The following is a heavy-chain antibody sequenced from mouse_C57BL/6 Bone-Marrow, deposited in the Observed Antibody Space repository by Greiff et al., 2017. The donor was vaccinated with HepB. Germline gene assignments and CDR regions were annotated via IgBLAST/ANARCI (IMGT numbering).Heavy chain of an antibody. D-gene: IGHD2-2*01. V-gene: IGHV14-3*01. CDR3: ARRAGERVTTGGDYFDY. CDR1: GFNIKNTY. Sequence: VQLQQSVAELVRPGASVKLSCTASGFNIKNTYMHWVKQRPEQGLEWIGRIDPANGHTKYAPKFQGKATITADTSSNTAYLQLSSLTSEDTAIYYCARRAGERVTTGGDYFDYWGQGTTLTVSS. CDR2: IDPANGHT. J-gene: IGHJ2*01.